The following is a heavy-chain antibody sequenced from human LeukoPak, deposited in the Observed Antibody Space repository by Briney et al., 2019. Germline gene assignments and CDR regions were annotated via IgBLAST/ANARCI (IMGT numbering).Heavy chain of an antibody. CDR2: ISSSGSTI. Sequence: PGGCLRLSCAASGFTFSSYEMNWVRQAPGKGLEWVSYISSSGSTIYYADSVKGRFTISRDNAKNSLYLQVNSLRAEDTAVYYCARGDPRVSRYNIVVVVAAGVDYWGQGTLVTVSS. V-gene: IGHV3-48*03. CDR1: GFTFSSYE. D-gene: IGHD2-15*01. CDR3: ARGDPRVSRYNIVVVVAAGVDY. J-gene: IGHJ4*02.